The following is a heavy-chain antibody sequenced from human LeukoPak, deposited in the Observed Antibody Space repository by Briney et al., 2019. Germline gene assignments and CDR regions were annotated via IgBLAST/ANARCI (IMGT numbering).Heavy chain of an antibody. Sequence: PGGSLRLSCAASGFTVSSNYMSWVRQAPGKGLEWVSVIYSGGTTYYADSVKGRFTISRDNSKNTLHLQMNSLRAEDTAVYYCARATISVAYAFDIWGQGTMVTVSS. CDR3: ARATISVAYAFDI. CDR1: GFTVSSNY. V-gene: IGHV3-66*01. CDR2: IYSGGTT. J-gene: IGHJ3*02. D-gene: IGHD6-19*01.